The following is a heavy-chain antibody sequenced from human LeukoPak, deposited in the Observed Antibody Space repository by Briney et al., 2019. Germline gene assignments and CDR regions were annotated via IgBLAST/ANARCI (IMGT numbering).Heavy chain of an antibody. CDR2: VNNDGTGT. J-gene: IGHJ3*02. D-gene: IGHD1-14*01. CDR3: ARGGPDHAFDI. V-gene: IGHV3-74*01. CDR1: GLSFNSYW. Sequence: GGSLRLSCAASGLSFNSYWMYWVRQVPGKGLLWVSRVNNDGTGTTYADSVKGRFTISRDNAKNTVYLQMNSLRDEDTAVYYCARGGPDHAFDIWGQGTMVTVSS.